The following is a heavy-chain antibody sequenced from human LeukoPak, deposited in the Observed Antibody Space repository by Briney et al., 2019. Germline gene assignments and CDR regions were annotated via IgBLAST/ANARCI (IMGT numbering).Heavy chain of an antibody. CDR1: SGSISSSNYY. CDR3: ARRAIAVAGKVVYYYYYYMDV. V-gene: IGHV4-39*07. CDR2: INHSGST. D-gene: IGHD6-19*01. Sequence: SETLSLTCTVSSGSISSSNYYWSWIRQPAGKGLEWIGEINHSGSTNYNPSLKSRVTISVDTSKNQLSLKLSSVTAADTAVYYCARRAIAVAGKVVYYYYYYMDVWGKGTTVTVSS. J-gene: IGHJ6*03.